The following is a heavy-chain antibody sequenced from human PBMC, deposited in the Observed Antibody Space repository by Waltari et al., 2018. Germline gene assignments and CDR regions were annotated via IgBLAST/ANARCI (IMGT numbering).Heavy chain of an antibody. Sequence: VQVVESGGGVVQPGWSLRRSCAASGFTFGGYGMHWVRQAPGKGLEWVAVISDDGSNESYLDSVKGRFTISRDNSKNTLYLQMNSLRVEDTAVYHCAKDLGSYSSSSFEYWGQGTLVTVSS. J-gene: IGHJ4*02. CDR3: AKDLGSYSSSSFEY. V-gene: IGHV3-30*18. CDR2: ISDDGSNE. D-gene: IGHD6-13*01. CDR1: GFTFGGYG.